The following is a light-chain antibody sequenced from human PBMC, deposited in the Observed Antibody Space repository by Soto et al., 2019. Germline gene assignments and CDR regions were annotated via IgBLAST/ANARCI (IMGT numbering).Light chain of an antibody. J-gene: IGKJ1*01. Sequence: EIVMTQSPATLSVSPGERATLSCRASQSVSSNLAWYQQKPGQAPRLLSYGASTRATGIPARFSGSGSGTEFTLTISSLKSEDCAVYYCQPYNNWPPWTVGQGTKVESK. CDR2: GAS. V-gene: IGKV3-15*01. CDR3: QPYNNWPPWT. CDR1: QSVSSN.